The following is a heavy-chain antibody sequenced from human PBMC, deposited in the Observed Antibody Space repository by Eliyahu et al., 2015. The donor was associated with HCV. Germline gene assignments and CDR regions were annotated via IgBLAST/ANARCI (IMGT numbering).Heavy chain of an antibody. CDR2: IHYSGST. CDR1: GGXIXTYS. Sequence: QVQLQESGPRLVKPSETLSLTCTVSGGXIXTYSWSWIRQPPGKGLEWIGYIHYSGSTNYNPSLKSRVTISIDTSKNQFSLNLTSVTAADTAMYYCASGGGGIAVTGTGGWFDPWGQGTLVTVSS. J-gene: IGHJ5*02. D-gene: IGHD6-19*01. V-gene: IGHV4-59*01. CDR3: ASGGGGIAVTGTGGWFDP.